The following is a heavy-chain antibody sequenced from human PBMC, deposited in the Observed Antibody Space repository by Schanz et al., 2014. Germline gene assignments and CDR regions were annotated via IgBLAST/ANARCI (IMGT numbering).Heavy chain of an antibody. D-gene: IGHD1-26*01. V-gene: IGHV3-33*06. CDR3: VKDLQRELLRDDHYYGMDV. CDR2: VCYDGSKK. Sequence: QVQLVESGGGVVQPGRSLRLSCAASGITLSGYGMHWVRQVPGKGLEWVAVVCYDGSKKYYADSVKGRFTTSRDNSKNTMYLQMNSLRAEDTAVYYCVKDLQRELLRDDHYYGMDVWGQGTTVTVSS. CDR1: GITLSGYG. J-gene: IGHJ6*02.